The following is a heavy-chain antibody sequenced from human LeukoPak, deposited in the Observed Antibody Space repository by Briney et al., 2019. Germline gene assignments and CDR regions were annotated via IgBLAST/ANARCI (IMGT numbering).Heavy chain of an antibody. Sequence: GGSLRLSCAASGFTFSSYAMSWVRQAPGKGLEWVSAISGSGGSTYYADSAKGRFTISRDNSKNTLYLQMNSLRAEDTAVYYCAKDFIVVVPAATFDYWGQGTLVTVSS. CDR3: AKDFIVVVPAATFDY. CDR1: GFTFSSYA. V-gene: IGHV3-23*01. J-gene: IGHJ4*02. D-gene: IGHD2-2*01. CDR2: ISGSGGST.